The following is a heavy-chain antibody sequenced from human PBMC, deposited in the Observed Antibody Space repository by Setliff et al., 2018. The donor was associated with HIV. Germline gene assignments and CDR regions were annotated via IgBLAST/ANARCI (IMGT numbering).Heavy chain of an antibody. CDR2: IYFNGIT. CDR1: GDSVSSRSYY. D-gene: IGHD3-3*01. V-gene: IGHV4-39*01. CDR3: VTVVQDDLGVALFDY. J-gene: IGHJ4*02. Sequence: SETLSLTCSVSGDSVSSRSYYWGWIRQSPGKGLEWIGSIYFNGITHDNPSLKSRVTTSVDTSKNQFSLKLSSVTAADTAIYYCVTVVQDDLGVALFDYWGQGTQVTVS.